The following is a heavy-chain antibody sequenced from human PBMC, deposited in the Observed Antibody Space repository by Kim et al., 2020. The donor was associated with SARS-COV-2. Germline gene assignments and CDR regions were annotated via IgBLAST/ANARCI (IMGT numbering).Heavy chain of an antibody. D-gene: IGHD3-3*01. CDR1: GFYFSNFA. J-gene: IGHJ4*02. V-gene: IGHV3-23*01. CDR2: ISGGGGST. CDR3: AKAPFNPVFRFSEWVLDK. Sequence: GGSLRLSCASSGFYFSNFAMNWVRQAPGKGLEWVAGISGGGGSTYYAASVKGRFTISRDNSKNMLFLQMTSLRVEDSATYYCAKAPFNPVFRFSEWVLDKWGQGTLVTVSS.